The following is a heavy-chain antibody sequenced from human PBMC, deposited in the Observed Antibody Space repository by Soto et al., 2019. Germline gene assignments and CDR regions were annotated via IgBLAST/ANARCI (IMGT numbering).Heavy chain of an antibody. Sequence: GGSLRLSCAASGFTFSSYAMHWVRQAPGKGLEWVAVISYDGSNKYYADSVKGRFTISRDNSKNTLYLQMNSLRAEDTAVYYCVRGKLSDDYSMDVWGQGTTVTVSS. CDR1: GFTFSSYA. J-gene: IGHJ6*02. CDR3: VRGKLSDDYSMDV. V-gene: IGHV3-30-3*01. D-gene: IGHD2-15*01. CDR2: ISYDGSNK.